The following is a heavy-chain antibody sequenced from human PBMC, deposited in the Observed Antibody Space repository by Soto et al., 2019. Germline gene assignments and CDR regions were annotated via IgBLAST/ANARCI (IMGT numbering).Heavy chain of an antibody. J-gene: IGHJ3*02. CDR2: IIPIFGTA. Sequence: SVKVSCKASGGTFSSYAISWVRQAPGQGLEWMGGIIPIFGTANYAQKFQGRVTITADESTSTAYMELSSLRSEDTAVYCCAKDWGQSSSWYRDDAFDIWGQGTIVNVS. CDR1: GGTFSSYA. CDR3: AKDWGQSSSWYRDDAFDI. D-gene: IGHD6-13*01. V-gene: IGHV1-69*13.